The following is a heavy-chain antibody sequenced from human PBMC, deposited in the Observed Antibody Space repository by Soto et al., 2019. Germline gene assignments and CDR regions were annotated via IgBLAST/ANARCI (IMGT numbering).Heavy chain of an antibody. CDR1: GFTFTSSA. V-gene: IGHV1-58*01. Sequence: QMQLVQSGPEVKKPGTSVKVSCKASGFTFTSSAVQWVRQARGQRLEWIGWIVVGSGNTNYAQKFQERVTITRDMSTSTAYMELSSLRSEDTAVYYCAAPDHVAAAGHYYYGMDVWGQGTTVTVSS. CDR3: AAPDHVAAAGHYYYGMDV. J-gene: IGHJ6*02. CDR2: IVVGSGNT. D-gene: IGHD6-13*01.